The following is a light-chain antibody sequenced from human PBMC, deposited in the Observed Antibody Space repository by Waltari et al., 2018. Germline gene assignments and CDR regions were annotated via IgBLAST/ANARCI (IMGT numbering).Light chain of an antibody. J-gene: IGKJ2*01. CDR1: QSGLYSSNNLNY. CDR2: WAS. CDR3: QQFYSTPYT. Sequence: DIVMTQSPDSLAVSLGERATINCKSSQSGLYSSNNLNYLAWYQQKPGQPPKLLIYWASTRESGVPDRVSGSGSGTDFTLTISSLQAEDVAVYYCQQFYSTPYTFGQGTKLEIK. V-gene: IGKV4-1*01.